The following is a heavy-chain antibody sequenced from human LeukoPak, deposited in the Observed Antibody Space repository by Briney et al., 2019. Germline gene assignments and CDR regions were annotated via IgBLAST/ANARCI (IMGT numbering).Heavy chain of an antibody. J-gene: IGHJ4*02. CDR3: TSARYGGNSDY. D-gene: IGHD4-23*01. Sequence: SGFTFXSNWMEXVRQARGKGVGWVSRISSDGSRTDYADSVRGRFTISRDNAKNTLYLQMNSLRAEDTAVYYCTSARYGGNSDYWGQGTLVTVSS. V-gene: IGHV3-74*01. CDR1: GFTFXSNW. CDR2: ISSDGSRT.